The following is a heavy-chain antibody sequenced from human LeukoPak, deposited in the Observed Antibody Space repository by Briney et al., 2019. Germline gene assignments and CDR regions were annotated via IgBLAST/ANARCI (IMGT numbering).Heavy chain of an antibody. V-gene: IGHV3-69-1*02. D-gene: IGHD5-24*01. CDR3: ARAGRWVQTGPDY. CDR2: ISDSGDTI. Sequence: GGSLRLSCAASGFTFSDYYMNWVRQAPGKGLEWISYISDSGDTIYYADSVKGRFTISRDNAKNSVYLQMTSLRAEDTAVYYCARAGRWVQTGPDYWGQGTLVSVSS. CDR1: GFTFSDYY. J-gene: IGHJ4*02.